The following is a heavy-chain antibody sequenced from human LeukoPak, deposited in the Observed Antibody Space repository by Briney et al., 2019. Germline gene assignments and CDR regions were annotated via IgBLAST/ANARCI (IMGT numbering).Heavy chain of an antibody. V-gene: IGHV4-61*05. CDR2: IYYSGST. Sequence: SETLSLTCTVSGGSISSSSYYWGWIRQPPGKGLEWIGYIYYSGSTNYNPSLKSRVTISVDTSKNQFSLKLSSVTAADTAVYYCARGLGEFDPWGQGTLVTVSS. D-gene: IGHD3-10*01. CDR1: GGSISSSSYY. CDR3: ARGLGEFDP. J-gene: IGHJ5*02.